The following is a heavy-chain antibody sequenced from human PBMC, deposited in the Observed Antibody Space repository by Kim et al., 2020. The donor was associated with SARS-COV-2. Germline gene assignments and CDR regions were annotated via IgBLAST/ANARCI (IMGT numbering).Heavy chain of an antibody. D-gene: IGHD4-17*01. J-gene: IGHJ4*02. V-gene: IGHV4-39*02. Sequence: SETLSLTCTVSGGSISSNYYYWIWIRQSPGKGLDWIGIFSYTGKTYYYPSLSSRVTISIDKSKNQFSLKLTSVTAAETAIYYCSRGEHKVQRIDTGTFTRGRQAPAYWGQGTLVTVSS. CDR1: GGSISSNYYY. CDR2: FSYTGKT. CDR3: SRGEHKVQRIDTGTFTRGRQAPAY.